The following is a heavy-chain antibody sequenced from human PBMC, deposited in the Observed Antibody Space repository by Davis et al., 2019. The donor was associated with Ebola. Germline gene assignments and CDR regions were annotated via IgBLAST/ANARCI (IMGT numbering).Heavy chain of an antibody. Sequence: SETLSLTCAVYGGSFSGYYWSWIRQPPGKGLEWIGEINHSGSTNYNPSLKSRVTISVDTSKNQFSPKLSSVTAADTAVYYCARRDGSSGWYNYYGMDVWGQGTTVTVSS. CDR2: INHSGST. J-gene: IGHJ6*02. V-gene: IGHV4-34*01. CDR3: ARRDGSSGWYNYYGMDV. D-gene: IGHD6-19*01. CDR1: GGSFSGYY.